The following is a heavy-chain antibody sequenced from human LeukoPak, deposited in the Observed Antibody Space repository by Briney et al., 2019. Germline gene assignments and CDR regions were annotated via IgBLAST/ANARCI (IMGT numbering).Heavy chain of an antibody. CDR2: IYHSGST. V-gene: IGHV4-38-2*02. CDR1: GYSISSGYY. CDR3: ARGLLDFYYYYYMDV. D-gene: IGHD2-15*01. Sequence: SETLSLTCTVSGYSISSGYYWGWIRQPPGKGLEWIGSIYHSGSTYYNPSLNSRVTISVDTSNNQFSLKLSSVTAADTAVYYCARGLLDFYYYYYMDVWGKGTTVTVSS. J-gene: IGHJ6*03.